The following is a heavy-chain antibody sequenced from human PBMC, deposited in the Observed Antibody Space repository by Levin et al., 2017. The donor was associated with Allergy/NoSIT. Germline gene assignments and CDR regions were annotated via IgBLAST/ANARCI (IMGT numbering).Heavy chain of an antibody. CDR2: IYYSGST. J-gene: IGHJ4*02. D-gene: IGHD2-2*01. Sequence: SETLSLTCTVSGGSISSSSYYWGWIRQPPGKGLEWIGSIYYSGSTYYNPSIKSRVTISVDTSKNQFSLKLSSVTAADTAVYYCARDLSFSSDYWGQGTLVTVSS. CDR3: ARDLSFSSDY. V-gene: IGHV4-39*07. CDR1: GGSISSSSYY.